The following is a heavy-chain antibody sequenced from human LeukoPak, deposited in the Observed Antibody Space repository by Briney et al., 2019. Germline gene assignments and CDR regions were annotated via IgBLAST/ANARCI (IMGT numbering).Heavy chain of an antibody. Sequence: GGSLRLSCAASGFTFSSFCMHWVRQAPGKGLEWVSSISGSSSYIYYADSVKGRFTVSRDNAKNSVYLQMNGLRAEDTALYYCAREIVVVPATMDQWGQGTLVTVSS. J-gene: IGHJ4*02. CDR1: GFTFSSFC. CDR3: AREIVVVPATMDQ. V-gene: IGHV3-21*01. CDR2: ISGSSSYI. D-gene: IGHD2-2*01.